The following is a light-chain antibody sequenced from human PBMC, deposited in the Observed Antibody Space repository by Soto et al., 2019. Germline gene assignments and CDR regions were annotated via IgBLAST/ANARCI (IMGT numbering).Light chain of an antibody. Sequence: IVMNQSPLSLPVTPGEPASISCRSSQSLLHSDGYNYLDWYLQKPGQSPQLLIYLVSNRASGVPDRFSGSGSVTDFTLRIGRVDAEYFGIYYCMQTLRTPFSFGGGTKVEIK. CDR2: LVS. V-gene: IGKV2-28*01. CDR3: MQTLRTPFS. J-gene: IGKJ4*01. CDR1: QSLLHSDGYNY.